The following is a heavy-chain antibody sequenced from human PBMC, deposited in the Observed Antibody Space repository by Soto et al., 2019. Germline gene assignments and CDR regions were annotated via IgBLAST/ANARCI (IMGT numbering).Heavy chain of an antibody. J-gene: IGHJ4*02. V-gene: IGHV1-69*01. Sequence: QVQLVQSGAEVKKPGSSVKVSCKASGGTFSSYAISWVRQAPGQGLEWMGGIIPIFGTANYAQKFQGRVTITADESTGRAYMELSSLRIGDTAVYYCAGGGYSSSWFQGYWGQGTLVTVSS. CDR3: AGGGYSSSWFQGY. D-gene: IGHD6-13*01. CDR1: GGTFSSYA. CDR2: IIPIFGTA.